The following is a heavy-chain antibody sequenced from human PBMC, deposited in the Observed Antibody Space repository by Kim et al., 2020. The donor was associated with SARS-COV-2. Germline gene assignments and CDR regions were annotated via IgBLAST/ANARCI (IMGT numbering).Heavy chain of an antibody. D-gene: IGHD2-21*01. CDR1: GDSVSSNSVA. Sequence: SQTLSLTCVISGDSVSSNSVAWNWIRRSPSRGLEWLGRTYYTSKWNNDYAVSVESRISINPDTSKNQFSLQLSSVTPEDTAVYFCARQAYRAMDYWGQGT. V-gene: IGHV6-1*01. J-gene: IGHJ4*02. CDR2: TYYTSKWNN. CDR3: ARQAYRAMDY.